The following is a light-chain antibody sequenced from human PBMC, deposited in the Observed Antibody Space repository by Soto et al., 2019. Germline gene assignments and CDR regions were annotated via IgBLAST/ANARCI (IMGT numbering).Light chain of an antibody. Sequence: EIVLTQSPGTLSLSPGERATLSCRASQSINSNYLAWYQQKPGQAPRLLSYDASSRATGIPDRFSGSGSGTDFSLTVSRLEPEDFAVYYCQQYGGSPQTFGQGTKVDIK. CDR2: DAS. J-gene: IGKJ1*01. CDR3: QQYGGSPQT. V-gene: IGKV3-20*01. CDR1: QSINSNY.